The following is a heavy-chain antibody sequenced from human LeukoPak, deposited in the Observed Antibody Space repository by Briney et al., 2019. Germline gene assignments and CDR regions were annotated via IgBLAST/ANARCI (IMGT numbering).Heavy chain of an antibody. D-gene: IGHD4-17*01. CDR1: GFTFSSYS. CDR2: ISSSSSYI. CDR3: ASMGESTVTTPYYYYYYMDV. V-gene: IGHV3-21*01. J-gene: IGHJ6*03. Sequence: PGGSLRLSCAASGFTFSSYSMNWVRQAPGKGLEWVSSISSSSSYIYYADSVKGRFTISRDNAKNSLYLQMNSLRAEDTAVYYCASMGESTVTTPYYYYYYMDVWGKGTTVTVSS.